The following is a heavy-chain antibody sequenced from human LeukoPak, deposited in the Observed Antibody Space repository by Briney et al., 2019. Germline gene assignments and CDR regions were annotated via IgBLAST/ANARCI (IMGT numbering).Heavy chain of an antibody. CDR1: GFTFSSYA. CDR3: ARDRYYYDSSGYPK. Sequence: PGRSLRLSCAASGFTFSSYAMHWVRQAPGKGLEWVAVISYDGSNKYYADSVKGRITISRDNSKNTLYLQMNSLRAEDTAVYYCARDRYYYDSSGYPKWGQGTLVTVSS. CDR2: ISYDGSNK. J-gene: IGHJ4*02. D-gene: IGHD3-22*01. V-gene: IGHV3-30-3*01.